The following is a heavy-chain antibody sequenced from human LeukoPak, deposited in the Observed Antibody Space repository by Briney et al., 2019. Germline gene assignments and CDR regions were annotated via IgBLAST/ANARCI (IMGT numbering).Heavy chain of an antibody. D-gene: IGHD6-6*01. V-gene: IGHV3-21*01. J-gene: IGHJ4*02. CDR2: ISSSSSYI. Sequence: GGSLRLSCAASGFTFSSYSMNWVRQAPGKGLEWVSSISSSSSYIYYADSVKGRFTISRDNAKNSLYLQMNSLRAEDTAVYYCARDQHSSSSELDYGGQGTLVTVSA. CDR3: ARDQHSSSSELDY. CDR1: GFTFSSYS.